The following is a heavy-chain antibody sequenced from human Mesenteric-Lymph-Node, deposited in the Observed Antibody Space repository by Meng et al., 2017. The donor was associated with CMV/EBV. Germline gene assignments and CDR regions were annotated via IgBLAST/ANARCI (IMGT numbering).Heavy chain of an antibody. CDR3: ARGDLYYYDSSGMGY. D-gene: IGHD3-22*01. Sequence: ASVKVSCKASGYTFTSIGITWVQQAPGQGLEWMGWISPNNGYTYYAQKFQGRVTMTTETSTSTAYMELRSLRSDDTAVYYCARGDLYYYDSSGMGYWGQGTLVTVSS. V-gene: IGHV1-18*01. J-gene: IGHJ4*02. CDR2: ISPNNGYT. CDR1: GYTFTSIG.